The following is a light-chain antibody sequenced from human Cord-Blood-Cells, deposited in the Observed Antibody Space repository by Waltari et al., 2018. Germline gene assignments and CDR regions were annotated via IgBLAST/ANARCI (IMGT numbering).Light chain of an antibody. Sequence: EIVLTQSPATLSLSPGERATLSCRASQSVCSYLAWYQQKPGQAPRLLIYDASNRATGIPARFSGSGSGTDFTLTISSLEPEDFAVYYCQQRSNRPPITFGQGTRLEIK. V-gene: IGKV3-11*01. J-gene: IGKJ5*01. CDR3: QQRSNRPPIT. CDR1: QSVCSY. CDR2: DAS.